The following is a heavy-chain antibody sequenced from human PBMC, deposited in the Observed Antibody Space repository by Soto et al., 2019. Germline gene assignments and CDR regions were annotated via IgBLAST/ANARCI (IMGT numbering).Heavy chain of an antibody. J-gene: IGHJ6*02. CDR3: ATEPTYDFWSGYYIHYYYYGMDV. CDR1: GFTFSNAG. D-gene: IGHD3-3*01. V-gene: IGHV3-15*01. CDR2: IKSKTDGGTT. Sequence: GGSLRLSCAASGFTFSNAGMSWVRQAPGKGLEWVGRIKSKTDGGTTDYAAPVKGRFTISRDDSKNTLYLQMNSLKTEDTAVYYCATEPTYDFWSGYYIHYYYYGMDVWGQGTTVTVSS.